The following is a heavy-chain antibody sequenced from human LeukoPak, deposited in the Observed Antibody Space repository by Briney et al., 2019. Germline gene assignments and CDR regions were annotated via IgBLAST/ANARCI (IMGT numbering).Heavy chain of an antibody. D-gene: IGHD3-22*01. CDR1: GYSISSGYY. CDR3: ARDLYYYDSSGYYLFDY. J-gene: IGHJ4*02. Sequence: SETLSLTCTVSGYSISSGYYWGWIRQPPGKGLEWIGSIHHSGSTYYNPSLKSRVTISIDTSKNQFSLKLNSVTAADTAVYYCARDLYYYDSSGYYLFDYWGQGTLVTVSS. V-gene: IGHV4-38-2*02. CDR2: IHHSGST.